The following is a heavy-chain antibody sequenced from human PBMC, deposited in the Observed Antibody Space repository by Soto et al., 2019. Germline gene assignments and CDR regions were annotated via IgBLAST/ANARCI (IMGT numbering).Heavy chain of an antibody. D-gene: IGHD5-12*01. J-gene: IGHJ2*01. Sequence: QVQLVPSGAEVKKPGSSVTVSCKASVGTFSSYTISWVRQAPGQGLEWMGGIIPIFGTANYAQKFQGRVRITADESTSTAYMELSSLRSEDTAVYYCARGNHRWLQLWYFDLWGRGTLVTVSS. CDR2: IIPIFGTA. CDR3: ARGNHRWLQLWYFDL. CDR1: VGTFSSYT. V-gene: IGHV1-69*12.